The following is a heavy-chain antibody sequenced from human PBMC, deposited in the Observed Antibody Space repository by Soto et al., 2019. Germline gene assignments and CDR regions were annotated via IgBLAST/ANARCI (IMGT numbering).Heavy chain of an antibody. Sequence: SETLSLTCTVSGDSISSGNKYWSWIRQPPGKGLEWIGYIFSSGTTYYNPSLKSRLTMSLDTSQNQFSLKLNSVTDADTAVYYCARVPSPFDYYYAMDVWGQGTTDTVS. J-gene: IGHJ6*02. CDR2: IFSSGTT. CDR1: GDSISSGNKY. D-gene: IGHD3-16*01. CDR3: ARVPSPFDYYYAMDV. V-gene: IGHV4-30-4*01.